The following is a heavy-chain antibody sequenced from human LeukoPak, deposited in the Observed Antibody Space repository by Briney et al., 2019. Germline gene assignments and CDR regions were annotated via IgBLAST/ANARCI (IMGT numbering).Heavy chain of an antibody. CDR3: ARSARAVTTLFDY. CDR2: IYSGGST. V-gene: IGHV3-53*01. CDR1: GFTFSSYS. Sequence: GGSLRLSCAASGFTFSSYSMNWVRQAPGKGLEWVSVIYSGGSTYYADSVKGRFTISRDNSKNTLYLQMNSLRAEDTAVYYCARSARAVTTLFDYWGQGTLVTVSS. D-gene: IGHD4-17*01. J-gene: IGHJ4*02.